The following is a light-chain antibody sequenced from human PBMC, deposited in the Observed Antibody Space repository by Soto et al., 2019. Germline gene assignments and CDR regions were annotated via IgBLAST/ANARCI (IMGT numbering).Light chain of an antibody. Sequence: DIQMTQSPSTLSASVGDRVTITCRASQSISGWLAWYQQKPGKAPKLLIYDASNLESGVPSRFSGSGSGTEFTLTLSSLQPDDFATYYCQQYNTYWTFGQGTKVEI. CDR2: DAS. J-gene: IGKJ1*01. CDR1: QSISGW. CDR3: QQYNTYWT. V-gene: IGKV1-5*01.